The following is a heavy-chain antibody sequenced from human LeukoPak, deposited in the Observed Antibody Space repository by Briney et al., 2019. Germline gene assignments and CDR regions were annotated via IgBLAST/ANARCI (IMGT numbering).Heavy chain of an antibody. Sequence: GGSLRLSCAASGFTFSSYAMSWVRQAPGKGLEWVSTISGNGGSTYSADAVKGRFTISRDNSKNTMFLQMNSLRAEDTAVHYCAKGRETHVVVTDFDFWGQGTLVTVSS. CDR3: AKGRETHVVVTDFDF. V-gene: IGHV3-23*01. CDR1: GFTFSSYA. CDR2: ISGNGGST. J-gene: IGHJ4*02. D-gene: IGHD2-21*02.